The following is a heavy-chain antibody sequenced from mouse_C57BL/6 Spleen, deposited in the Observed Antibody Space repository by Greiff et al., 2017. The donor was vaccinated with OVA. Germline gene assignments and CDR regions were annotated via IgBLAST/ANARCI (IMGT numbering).Heavy chain of an antibody. D-gene: IGHD2-14*01. CDR1: GFTFSSYA. Sequence: VMLVESGEGLVKPGGSLKLSCAASGFTFSSYAMSWVRQTPEKRLEWVAYISSGGDYIYYADTVKGRFTISRDNARNTLYLQMSSLKSEDTAMYYCTRAGEYDESFWFAYWGQGTLVTVSA. CDR3: TRAGEYDESFWFAY. CDR2: ISSGGDYI. J-gene: IGHJ3*01. V-gene: IGHV5-9-1*02.